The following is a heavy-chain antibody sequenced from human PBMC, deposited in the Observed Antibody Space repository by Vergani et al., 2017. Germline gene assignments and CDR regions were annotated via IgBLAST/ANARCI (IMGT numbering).Heavy chain of an antibody. CDR2: ISSSSSYI. J-gene: IGHJ4*02. CDR1: GFTFSSYS. D-gene: IGHD3-10*01. CDR3: ARDAGRMVRGVEFDY. V-gene: IGHV3-21*01. Sequence: VQLVESGGGLVKPGGSLRLSCAASGFTFSSYSMNWVRQAPGKGLEWVSSISSSSSYIYYAGSVKGRFTISRDNAKNSLYLQMNSLRAEDTAVYYCARDAGRMVRGVEFDYWGQGTLVTVSS.